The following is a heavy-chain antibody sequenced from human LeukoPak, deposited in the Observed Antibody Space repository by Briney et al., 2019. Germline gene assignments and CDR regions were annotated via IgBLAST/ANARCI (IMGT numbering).Heavy chain of an antibody. D-gene: IGHD3-22*01. Sequence: ASVKVSCRASGYTLTDYYMHWVLQAPGQGLDWMGCIDPDSGGTKSAQRFQGRVTMTRDTSITTVYMELIRLRSDDTAAYYCAREYYDTSGSKYAFDIWGQGTMVTVSS. CDR3: AREYYDTSGSKYAFDI. CDR2: IDPDSGGT. CDR1: GYTLTDYY. J-gene: IGHJ3*02. V-gene: IGHV1-2*02.